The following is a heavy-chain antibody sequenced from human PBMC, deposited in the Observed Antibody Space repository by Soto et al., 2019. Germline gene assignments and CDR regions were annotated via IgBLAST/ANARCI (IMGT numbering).Heavy chain of an antibody. CDR3: ARDKDWAFDY. J-gene: IGHJ4*02. D-gene: IGHD3-9*01. CDR1: GFTFSSYS. V-gene: IGHV3-48*04. CDR2: IFVSSTTI. Sequence: EVQLVESGGRLVQPGGSLRLSCVASGFTFSSYSMVWVRQAPGKGLEWIAYIFVSSTTIHYADSVKGRFTVSRDNTHNSLFLLMNSLRAEDTAIYYCARDKDWAFDYWGQGTQVIVSS.